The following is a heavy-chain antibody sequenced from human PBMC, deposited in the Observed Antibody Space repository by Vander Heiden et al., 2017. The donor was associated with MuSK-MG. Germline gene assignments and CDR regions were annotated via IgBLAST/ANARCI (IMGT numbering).Heavy chain of an antibody. CDR1: GYTFTSYY. CDR3: ARGFYELWSGYYRFDY. J-gene: IGHJ4*02. CDR2: INPSGGST. D-gene: IGHD3-3*01. V-gene: IGHV1-46*01. Sequence: QVQLVQSGAEVKKPGASVKVSCKASGYTFTSYYMHWVRQAHGQGLEWMGIINPSGGSTSYEQKVQGRVTMTRDTSTSTVDMALSSPRYEDKAGYYCARGFYELWSGYYRFDYWGQGNLVTDS.